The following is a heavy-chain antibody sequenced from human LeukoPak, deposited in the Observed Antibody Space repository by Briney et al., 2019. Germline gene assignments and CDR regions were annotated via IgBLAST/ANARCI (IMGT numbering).Heavy chain of an antibody. CDR2: ISWNSGSI. CDR1: GFTFDDYA. J-gene: IGHJ6*03. D-gene: IGHD5-18*01. V-gene: IGHV3-9*01. CDR3: AKDHTAMVSWLLGYKDV. Sequence: GGSLRLSCAASGFTFDDYAMHWVRQAPGKGLEWVSGISWNSGSIGYADSVKGRFTISRDNAKNSLYLQMNSLRAEDTALYYCAKDHTAMVSWLLGYKDVWGKGTTVTVSS.